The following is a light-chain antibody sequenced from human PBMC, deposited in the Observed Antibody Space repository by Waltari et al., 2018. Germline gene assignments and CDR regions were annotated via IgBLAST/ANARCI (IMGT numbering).Light chain of an antibody. CDR1: SSDVGAYTY. V-gene: IGLV2-8*01. Sequence: QSALTQPPSASGSPGQSVTISCTGTSSDVGAYTYVSWYQQYPDKAPKLMIYEVTKRPSGVPDRFSGSKSGNTASLTVSGLQAEDEADYYCISYAGNNKYVLGAGTKVTVL. CDR3: ISYAGNNKYV. CDR2: EVT. J-gene: IGLJ1*01.